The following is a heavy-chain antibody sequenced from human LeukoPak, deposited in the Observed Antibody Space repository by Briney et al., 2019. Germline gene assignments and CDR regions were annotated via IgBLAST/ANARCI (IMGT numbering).Heavy chain of an antibody. CDR2: IYTSGTT. Sequence: SETLSLTCTVSGGSISSYYWSWIRQPAGKGLEWIGRIYTSGTTHYNPSLKSRVTMSVDTSKNQFSLKLSSVTAADTAVYYCARVRYSDSSVLTRKRSYCFDYWGQGTLVTVSS. CDR1: GGSISSYY. CDR3: ARVRYSDSSVLTRKRSYCFDY. J-gene: IGHJ4*02. V-gene: IGHV4-4*07. D-gene: IGHD3-22*01.